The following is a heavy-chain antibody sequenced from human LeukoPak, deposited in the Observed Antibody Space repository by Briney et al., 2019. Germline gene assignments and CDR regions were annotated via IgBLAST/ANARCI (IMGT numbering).Heavy chain of an antibody. J-gene: IGHJ5*02. CDR2: IHTSGTT. CDR3: ARGDYYDGGGRNRFDP. V-gene: IGHV4-4*07. Sequence: KASETLSLTCSVSGDSMYSHYWSFIRQAAGTGLEWIGRIHTSGTTYYNPSLKSRVTLSIDTSMNQFSLRLTSVTAADTAVYYCARGDYYDGGGRNRFDPWGQGTLVTVSP. CDR1: GDSMYSHY. D-gene: IGHD3-3*01.